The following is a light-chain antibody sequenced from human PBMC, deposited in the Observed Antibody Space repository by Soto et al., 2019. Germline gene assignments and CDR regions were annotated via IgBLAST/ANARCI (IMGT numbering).Light chain of an antibody. CDR2: WES. Sequence: DIVMTQSQDALAVSLGERATINCKSSQSVLCSSNNKNYLAWYQQNPGQPPKLLIYWESTRESGVADRFSGSGSATDFTLSISSLHAEDVAVYYCQQYDSTPYTFGQGTKLEIQ. CDR1: QSVLCSSNNKNY. J-gene: IGKJ2*01. V-gene: IGKV4-1*01. CDR3: QQYDSTPYT.